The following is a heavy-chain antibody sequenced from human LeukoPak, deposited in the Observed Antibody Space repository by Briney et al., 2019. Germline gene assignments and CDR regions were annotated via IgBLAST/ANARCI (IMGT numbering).Heavy chain of an antibody. J-gene: IGHJ4*02. Sequence: ASVKVSCKASGYTFTDYNMYWVRQAPGQGLEWVGWINPNSGATKYAQKFQDWVTMTRDTSISTAYMELSSLRSDDTAMYYCTRGGYGSGTLWGQGTLLIVSS. V-gene: IGHV1-2*04. D-gene: IGHD3-10*01. CDR2: INPNSGAT. CDR1: GYTFTDYN. CDR3: TRGGYGSGTL.